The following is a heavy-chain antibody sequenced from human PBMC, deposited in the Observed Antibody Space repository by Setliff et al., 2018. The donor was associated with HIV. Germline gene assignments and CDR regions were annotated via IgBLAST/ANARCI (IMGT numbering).Heavy chain of an antibody. Sequence: SETLSLTCTVSGPSINIHYWSWIRQSPGKGFEWIGYIYSTGSTNYHPSLQSRVTISMVASRNQFSLRVTSVTAADTAVFYCAKGAGFYGDYTFDHWGQGRQVTVSS. V-gene: IGHV4-59*11. CDR3: AKGAGFYGDYTFDH. D-gene: IGHD4-17*01. J-gene: IGHJ4*02. CDR2: IYSTGST. CDR1: GPSINIHY.